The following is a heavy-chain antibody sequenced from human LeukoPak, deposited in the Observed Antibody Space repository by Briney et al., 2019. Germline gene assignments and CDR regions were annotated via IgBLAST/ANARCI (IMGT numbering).Heavy chain of an antibody. V-gene: IGHV3-23*01. CDR3: AKMVRVLRGLELVITKAN. J-gene: IGHJ4*02. CDR2: ISGSGGST. Sequence: GGSLRLSCAASGFTFSSYAMSWVRQAPGKGLEWVSAISGSGGSTYYADSVKGRFTISRDNSKNTLYLQMNSLRAEDTAVYYCAKMVRVLRGLELVITKANWGQGTWVTVPS. D-gene: IGHD3-10*01. CDR1: GFTFSSYA.